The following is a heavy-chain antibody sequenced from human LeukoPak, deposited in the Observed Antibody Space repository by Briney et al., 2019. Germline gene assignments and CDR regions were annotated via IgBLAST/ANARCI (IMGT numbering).Heavy chain of an antibody. V-gene: IGHV3-21*01. Sequence: KPGGSLRLSCAASGFTFRGYGMNWVRQAPGKGLEWVSSISGSSNYVFYADSVKGRFTISRDNAKNSLYLQMNSLRAGDTAVYYCARDGGGSAYITADYWGQGTLVTVSS. J-gene: IGHJ4*02. CDR3: ARDGGGSAYITADY. CDR1: GFTFRGYG. D-gene: IGHD3-16*01. CDR2: ISGSSNYV.